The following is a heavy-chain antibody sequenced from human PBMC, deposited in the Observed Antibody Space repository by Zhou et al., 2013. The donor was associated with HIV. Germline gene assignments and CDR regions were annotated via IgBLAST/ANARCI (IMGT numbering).Heavy chain of an antibody. CDR2: IIPIFGTA. CDR1: GGTFSIYA. V-gene: IGHV1-69*05. D-gene: IGHD2-21*02. CDR3: AREVVTAVTAPGDF. J-gene: IGHJ4*02. Sequence: QVQLVQSGAEVKKPGSSVKVSCKASGGTFSIYAISWVRQAPGQGLEWMGGIIPIFGTANYAQKFQGRVTITTDESTSTAYMELSSLRSDDTAVYYCAREVVTAVTAPGDFWGQGTLVTVS.